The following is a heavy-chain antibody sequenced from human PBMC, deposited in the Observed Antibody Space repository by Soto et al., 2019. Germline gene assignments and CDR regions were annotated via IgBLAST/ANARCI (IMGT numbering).Heavy chain of an antibody. CDR1: GFTFSSYA. Sequence: EVQLLESGGGLVQPGGSLRLSCAASGFTFSSYAMSWVRQAPGKGLEWVSAISGSGGSTYYADSVKGRFTISRDNSKKRLYLQVTSLRAEDTAVYYCAKDVIAYYDSSGDYDACDIWGQGTMVTVSS. J-gene: IGHJ3*02. CDR2: ISGSGGST. V-gene: IGHV3-23*01. D-gene: IGHD3-22*01. CDR3: AKDVIAYYDSSGDYDACDI.